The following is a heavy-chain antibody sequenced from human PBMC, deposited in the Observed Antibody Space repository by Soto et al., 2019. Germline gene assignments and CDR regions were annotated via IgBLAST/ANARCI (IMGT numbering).Heavy chain of an antibody. J-gene: IGHJ3*02. D-gene: IGHD2-2*01. CDR2: IYYSGIT. CDR3: ARRPAGDAFDI. V-gene: IGHV4-39*01. CDR1: GGSISRSPYY. Sequence: QLLESGPGLVKPSETLSLTCTVSGGSISRSPYYWGGIRQPPGKGLEWIGTIYYSGITYYNPSLKSRVTISVDTSKNQMSLKLTSVTAADTAVYYCARRPAGDAFDIWGQGTMVIVSS.